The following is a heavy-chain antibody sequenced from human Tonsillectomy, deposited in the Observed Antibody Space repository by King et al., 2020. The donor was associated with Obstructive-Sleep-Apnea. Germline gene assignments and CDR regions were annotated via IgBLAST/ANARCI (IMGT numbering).Heavy chain of an antibody. V-gene: IGHV4-59*01. CDR2: IYYSGST. Sequence: VQLQESGPGLVKPSETLSLTCTVSGGSISSYYWSWLRQPPGKGLEWIGYIYYSGSTNYNPSLKSRVTISVDTSKNQFSLKLSSVTAADTAVYYCARAGRDGDYVGWFDPWGQGTLVTVSS. CDR3: ARAGRDGDYVGWFDP. J-gene: IGHJ5*02. CDR1: GGSISSYY. D-gene: IGHD4-17*01.